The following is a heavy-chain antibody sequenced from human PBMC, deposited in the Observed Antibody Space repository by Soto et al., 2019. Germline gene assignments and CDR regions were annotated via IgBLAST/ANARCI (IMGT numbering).Heavy chain of an antibody. CDR2: IYHSGST. J-gene: IGHJ4*02. D-gene: IGHD5-12*01. V-gene: IGHV4-38-2*02. CDR1: GHSISSGFYY. CDR3: ARYGYSASARFFDY. Sequence: PSETLSLTCTVSGHSISSGFYYWGWIRQPPGKRLEWIGSIYHSGSTYYNPSLKSRVTISVDTSKNQLSLKLNSVTAADTAMYYCARYGYSASARFFDYWGQGSLVTVS.